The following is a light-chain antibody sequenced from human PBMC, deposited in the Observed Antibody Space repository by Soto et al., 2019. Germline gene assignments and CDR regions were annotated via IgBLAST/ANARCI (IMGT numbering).Light chain of an antibody. CDR2: VAS. J-gene: IGKJ1*01. CDR1: QSVDTTF. V-gene: IGKV3-20*01. CDR3: QQYMSAVT. Sequence: EIVLTQSPGSLSLSPGQRATLSCRASQSVDTTFFAWYQKKPGQAPRLLIYVASKRATGIPDRFSGSGSGTAFPFIFIRLEPEDFAVYYCQQYMSAVTFGQETKMEIK.